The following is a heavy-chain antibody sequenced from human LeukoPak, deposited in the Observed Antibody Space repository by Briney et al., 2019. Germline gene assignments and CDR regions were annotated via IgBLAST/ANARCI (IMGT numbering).Heavy chain of an antibody. CDR2: MNPHSGNT. J-gene: IGHJ5*02. D-gene: IGHD2-2*01. Sequence: ASVTVSCKSSAYTFTNYDINWVRHATGQGLEWMGWMNPHSGNTGYAQKFQGRITITRDTSISTAYMELCSRRSDDTAVYYCARVYCTSTSCSFDLWGQGTLVTVSS. CDR3: ARVYCTSTSCSFDL. V-gene: IGHV1-8*03. CDR1: AYTFTNYD.